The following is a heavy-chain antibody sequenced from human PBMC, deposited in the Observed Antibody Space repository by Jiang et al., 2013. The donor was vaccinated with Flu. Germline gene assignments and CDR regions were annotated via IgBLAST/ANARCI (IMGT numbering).Heavy chain of an antibody. Sequence: GLVKPSETLSLTCTVSGGSISSSSYYWGWIRQPPGKGLEWIGSIYYSGSTYYNPSLKSRVTISVDTSKNQFSLKLSSVTAADTAVYYCARHTYYYDSSGYSDAFDIWGQGTMVTVSS. CDR3: ARHTYYYDSSGYSDAFDI. D-gene: IGHD3-22*01. CDR1: GGSISSSSYY. V-gene: IGHV4-39*07. J-gene: IGHJ3*02. CDR2: IYYSGST.